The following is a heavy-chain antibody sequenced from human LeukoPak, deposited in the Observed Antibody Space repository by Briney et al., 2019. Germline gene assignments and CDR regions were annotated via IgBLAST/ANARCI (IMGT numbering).Heavy chain of an antibody. CDR2: INHSGST. CDR1: GGSFSGYY. CDR3: ARRGATMVRGTKLDYYYGMDV. Sequence: PSETLSLTCAVYGGSFSGYYWNWIRQPPGKGLEWIGEINHSGSTNYNPSLKSRVTISVDTSKNQFSLKLSSVTAADTAVYYCARRGATMVRGTKLDYYYGMDVWGKGTTVTVSS. V-gene: IGHV4-34*01. D-gene: IGHD3-10*01. J-gene: IGHJ6*04.